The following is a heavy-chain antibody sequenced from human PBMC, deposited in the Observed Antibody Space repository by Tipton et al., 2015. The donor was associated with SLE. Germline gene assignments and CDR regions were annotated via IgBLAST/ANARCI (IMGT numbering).Heavy chain of an antibody. Sequence: TLSLTCAVYGGSVSGHYWSWIRQPPGKGLEWIGEINHSGSTNYNPSLKSRVTISVDTSKNQFSLKLSSVTAADTAVYYCAREGTGYSYGTLDYWGQGTLVTVSS. CDR3: AREGTGYSYGTLDY. CDR1: GGSVSGHY. D-gene: IGHD5-18*01. V-gene: IGHV4-34*01. J-gene: IGHJ4*02. CDR2: INHSGST.